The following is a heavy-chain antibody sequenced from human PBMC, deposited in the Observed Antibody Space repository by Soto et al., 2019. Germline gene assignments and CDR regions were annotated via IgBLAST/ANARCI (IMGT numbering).Heavy chain of an antibody. CDR2: ISATGKN. J-gene: IGHJ4*02. Sequence: QVQRQESGPGRVKPSETLSLTCSVSGGSITDYSWNWIRQSAGKGLEWIGRISATGKNQVNPSLQSRVTMSLDTSKNQFSLKLTSVTAADTAVYYCAWESGENWSYEAYWGQGTLVTVSS. V-gene: IGHV4-4*07. CDR3: AWESGENWSYEAY. CDR1: GGSITDYS. D-gene: IGHD1-7*01.